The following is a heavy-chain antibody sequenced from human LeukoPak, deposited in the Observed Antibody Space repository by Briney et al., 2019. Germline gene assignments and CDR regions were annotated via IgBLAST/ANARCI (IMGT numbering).Heavy chain of an antibody. V-gene: IGHV4-34*01. J-gene: IGHJ4*02. CDR3: ARGPSERYYESSGYYYFDY. CDR2: INYSGRT. CDR1: GDSISSYY. Sequence: SETLSLTCGVSGDSISSYYWSWIRQPPGKGPEWIGEINYSGRTNYNPSLKSRVTISVDTSRNQFSLKVSSVTAADTAVYYCARGPSERYYESSGYYYFDYWGQGTLVTVSS. D-gene: IGHD3-22*01.